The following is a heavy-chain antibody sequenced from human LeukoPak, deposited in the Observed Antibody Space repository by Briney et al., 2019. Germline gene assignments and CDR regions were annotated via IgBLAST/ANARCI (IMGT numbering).Heavy chain of an antibody. CDR3: ARDCGGSCYPYYYYYYMDV. J-gene: IGHJ6*03. Sequence: ASVKVSCKASGYTFTGYYMHWVGQAPGQGLEWMGRINPNSGGTNYAQKFQGRVTMTRDTSISTAYMELSRLRSDDTAVYYCARDCGGSCYPYYYYYYMDVWGKGTTVTVSS. D-gene: IGHD2-15*01. V-gene: IGHV1-2*06. CDR2: INPNSGGT. CDR1: GYTFTGYY.